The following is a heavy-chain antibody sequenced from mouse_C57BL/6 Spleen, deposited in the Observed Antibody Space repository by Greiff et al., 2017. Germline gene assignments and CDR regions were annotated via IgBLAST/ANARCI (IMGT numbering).Heavy chain of an antibody. J-gene: IGHJ3*01. D-gene: IGHD1-1*01. CDR2: FYPGSGSI. Sequence: VKLVESGAELVKPGASVKLSCKASGYTFTEYTIHWVKQRSGQGLEWIGWFYPGSGSIKYNEKFKDKATLTADKSSSTVYMELSRLTSEDSAVYFCARHEDPHYYYGSSAFAYWGQGTLVTVSA. CDR1: GYTFTEYT. V-gene: IGHV1-62-2*01. CDR3: ARHEDPHYYYGSSAFAY.